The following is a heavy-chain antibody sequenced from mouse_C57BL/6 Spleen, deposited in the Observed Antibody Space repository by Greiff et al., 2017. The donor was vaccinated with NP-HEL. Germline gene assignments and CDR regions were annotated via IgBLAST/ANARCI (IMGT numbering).Heavy chain of an antibody. D-gene: IGHD2-3*01. V-gene: IGHV1-19*01. CDR2: INPYNGGT. Sequence: EVQLQQSGPVLVQPGASVKMSCKASGYTFTDYYMNWVQQSHGKSLEWIGVINPYNGGTSYNQKFQGKATLTVSKSARTADMELNSLTYEEAAVYYCANAYYDGYAYYFEDRGQGTTLTVSS. CDR3: ANAYYDGYAYYFED. J-gene: IGHJ2*01. CDR1: GYTFTDYY.